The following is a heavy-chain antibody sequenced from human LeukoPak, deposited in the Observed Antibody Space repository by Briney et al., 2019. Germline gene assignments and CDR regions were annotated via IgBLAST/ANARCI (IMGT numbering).Heavy chain of an antibody. CDR1: GFTFSSYA. CDR3: AKGIGLANDAFDI. V-gene: IGHV3-23*01. CDR2: ISGSGDST. D-gene: IGHD1-26*01. Sequence: GESLRLSCAASGFTFSSYAMSWVRQAPGKGQEWVSLISGSGDSTYCADSARGRFAISRDNSKNTQYLQMNSLRAEDTAIYYCAKGIGLANDAFDIWGQGTMVTVSS. J-gene: IGHJ3*02.